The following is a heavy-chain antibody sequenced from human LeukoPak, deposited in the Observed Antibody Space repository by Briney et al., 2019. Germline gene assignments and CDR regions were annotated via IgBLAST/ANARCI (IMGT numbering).Heavy chain of an antibody. CDR2: IKQDGNEK. CDR1: GFTLSGYW. V-gene: IGHV3-7*01. Sequence: GGSLRLSCAASGFTLSGYWMSWVRRAPGKGLEWVANIKQDGNEKYYVDSVRGRFTISRDNAKNSVYLQVTSLRVEDTAVYYCARDRPSITMVRGTPDYWGQGTLVTVSS. D-gene: IGHD3-10*01. CDR3: ARDRPSITMVRGTPDY. J-gene: IGHJ4*02.